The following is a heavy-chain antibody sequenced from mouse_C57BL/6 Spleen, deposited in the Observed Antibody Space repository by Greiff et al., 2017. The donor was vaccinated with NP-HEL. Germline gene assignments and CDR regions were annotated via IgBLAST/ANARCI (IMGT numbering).Heavy chain of an antibody. CDR3: ASLSGSSPYWYFDV. J-gene: IGHJ1*03. Sequence: EVKLMESGGGLVKPGGSLKLSCAASGFTFSDYGMHWVRQAPEKGLEWVAYISSGSSTIYYADTVKGRFTISRDNAKNTLFLQMTSLRSEDTAMYYCASLSGSSPYWYFDVWGTGTTVTVSS. D-gene: IGHD1-1*01. V-gene: IGHV5-17*01. CDR1: GFTFSDYG. CDR2: ISSGSSTI.